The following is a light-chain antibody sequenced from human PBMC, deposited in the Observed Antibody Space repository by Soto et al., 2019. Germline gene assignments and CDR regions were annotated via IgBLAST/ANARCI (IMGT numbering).Light chain of an antibody. Sequence: DIELTQSPSSLSASVGDRVTIACRSSQNINIYLNWYQQKPGNAPKLLIFESSSLQSGVPSRLSGSGSRRDFTLTISSLQRADFATYVCQQTSTAPITFGPGTKVDIK. CDR1: QNINIY. CDR3: QQTSTAPIT. J-gene: IGKJ3*01. V-gene: IGKV1-39*01. CDR2: ESS.